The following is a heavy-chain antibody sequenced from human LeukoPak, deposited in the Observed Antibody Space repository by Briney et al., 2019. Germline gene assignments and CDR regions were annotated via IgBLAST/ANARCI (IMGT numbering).Heavy chain of an antibody. Sequence: PGRSLRLSCAASGFTFDDYAMHWVRQAPGKGLEWVSGISWNSGSIGYADSVKGRFTISRDNAKNSLYLLMNSLRAEDTALYYCARAHSYGHAFDYWGQGTLVTVSS. J-gene: IGHJ4*02. CDR1: GFTFDDYA. CDR3: ARAHSYGHAFDY. CDR2: ISWNSGSI. V-gene: IGHV3-9*01. D-gene: IGHD5-18*01.